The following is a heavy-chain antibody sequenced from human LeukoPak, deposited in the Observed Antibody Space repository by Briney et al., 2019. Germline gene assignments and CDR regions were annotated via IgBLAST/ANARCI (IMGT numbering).Heavy chain of an antibody. J-gene: IGHJ4*02. V-gene: IGHV1-24*01. Sequence: GASVKVSCKVSGYTLTELSMHWVRQAPGKGLEWMGGFDPEDGETIYAQKFQGRVTMTEDTSTDTAYMELSSLRSEDTAVYYCATVLRYFDWLLSSAFDYWGQGTLVTVSS. CDR1: GYTLTELS. CDR3: ATVLRYFDWLLSSAFDY. CDR2: FDPEDGET. D-gene: IGHD3-9*01.